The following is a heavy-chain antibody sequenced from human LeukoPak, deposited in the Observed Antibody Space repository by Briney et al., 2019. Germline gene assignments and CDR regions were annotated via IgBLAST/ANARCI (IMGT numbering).Heavy chain of an antibody. V-gene: IGHV3-30*18. D-gene: IGHD4-17*01. J-gene: IGHJ6*02. CDR2: ISYDGSNK. Sequence: PGGSLRLSCAASGFTFSSYGMHWVRQAPGKGLEWVAVISYDGSNKYYADSVKGRFTISRDNSKNTLYLQMSSLRAEDTAVYYCAKGETTVTTGYYYYYGMDVWGQGTTVTVSS. CDR3: AKGETTVTTGYYYYYGMDV. CDR1: GFTFSSYG.